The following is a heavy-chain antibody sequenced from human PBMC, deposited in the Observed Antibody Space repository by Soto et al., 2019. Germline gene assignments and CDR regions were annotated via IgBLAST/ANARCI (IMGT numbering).Heavy chain of an antibody. CDR3: VRRFREGSGYYPFDP. J-gene: IGHJ5*02. CDR2: INPDGTSK. D-gene: IGHD3-3*01. V-gene: IGHV3-74*03. CDR1: GFTFRNYW. Sequence: EVQLVESGGGSVQPGGSLRLSCATSGFTFRNYWMHWVRQDPGKGLEWVSRINPDGTSKTYADSVKGRFTISRDNTKNTLYLQMNSLRAEDTAVYYCVRRFREGSGYYPFDPWGQGILVTVSS.